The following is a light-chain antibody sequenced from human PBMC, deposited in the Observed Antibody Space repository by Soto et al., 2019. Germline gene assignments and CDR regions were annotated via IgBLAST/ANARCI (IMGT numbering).Light chain of an antibody. CDR3: QQYGASPFT. CDR2: GAS. CDR1: QSVSSRY. Sequence: EIVLTQSPGTLSLSPGERATLSCRASQSVSSRYLACYQQKPGQAPRLLIYGASSRATGIPDRFSGSGSGPDFTLTISRLEPEDFAVDFCQQYGASPFTFGPGTKVDIK. J-gene: IGKJ3*01. V-gene: IGKV3-20*01.